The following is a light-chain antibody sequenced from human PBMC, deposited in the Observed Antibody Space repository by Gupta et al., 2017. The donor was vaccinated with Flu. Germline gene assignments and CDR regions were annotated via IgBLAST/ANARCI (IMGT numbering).Light chain of an antibody. J-gene: IGKJ2*03. V-gene: IGKV1-39*01. CDR2: GAS. CDR3: QQSQNVPYS. CDR1: QNVNTL. Sequence: DIQMTQSPSSLSASVGDRVTITCRASQNVNTLLNWYQQKPGKAPNLLIYGASSLQSGVPSRFSASGSGTYFTLTINSLQPEDFATFYCQQSQNVPYSFGQGTKLEV.